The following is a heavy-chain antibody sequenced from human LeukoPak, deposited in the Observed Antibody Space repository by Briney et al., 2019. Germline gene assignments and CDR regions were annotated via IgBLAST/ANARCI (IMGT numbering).Heavy chain of an antibody. CDR2: IYYSGST. CDR1: GGSISTYY. J-gene: IGHJ4*02. D-gene: IGHD6-19*01. V-gene: IGHV4-59*01. CDR3: ARVSNRYSSGWSSLFGY. Sequence: SETLSLTCTVSGGSISTYYWSWIRQPPGKGLEWIGYIYYSGSTNYNPSLKSRVTISVDTSKNHFSLKLSSVTAADTAVYYCARVSNRYSSGWSSLFGYWGQGTLVTVSS.